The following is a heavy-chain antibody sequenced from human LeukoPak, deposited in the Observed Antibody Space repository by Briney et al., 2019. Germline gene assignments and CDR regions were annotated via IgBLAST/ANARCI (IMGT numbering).Heavy chain of an antibody. CDR3: VIFYETY. J-gene: IGHJ4*02. V-gene: IGHV3-74*01. Sequence: PGGSLRLSCAASGNYWMHWVRQAPGKGLVWVSHINRDGSWTSYADSVKGRFTISKDNAKNTVYLQMNSLRAEDTAVYYCVIFYETYWGRGTLVTVSS. CDR2: INRDGSWT. D-gene: IGHD2/OR15-2a*01. CDR1: GNYW.